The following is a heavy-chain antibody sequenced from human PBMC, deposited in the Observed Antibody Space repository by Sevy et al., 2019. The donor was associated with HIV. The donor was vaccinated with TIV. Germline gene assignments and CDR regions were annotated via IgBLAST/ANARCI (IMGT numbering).Heavy chain of an antibody. CDR2: IYSGGST. V-gene: IGHV3-53*01. J-gene: IGHJ6*03. Sequence: GGSLRLSCAASGFTVSSNYMSWVRQAPGKGLEWVSVIYSGGSTYYADSVKGRFTISRDNSKNTLYLQMNSLRAEDTAVYYCARGGNTGDSYYYYMDVWGKGTTVTVSS. CDR3: ARGGNTGDSYYYYMDV. CDR1: GFTVSSNY. D-gene: IGHD2-15*01.